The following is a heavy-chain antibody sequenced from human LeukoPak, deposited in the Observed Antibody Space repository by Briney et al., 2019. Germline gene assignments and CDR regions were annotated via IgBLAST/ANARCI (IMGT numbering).Heavy chain of an antibody. J-gene: IGHJ6*02. CDR2: IHYSGDT. V-gene: IGHV4-39*01. Sequence: SETLSLTCTVSGGSFSSTSYYWNWIRQPPGKGLEWLGSIHYSGDTSYNPSLNSRITISVDTSKNQFSLKLSSVTATDTAVYYCARQTRSGGSCFLFYSGMDVWGQGTTVTVSS. CDR3: ARQTRSGGSCFLFYSGMDV. CDR1: GGSFSSTSYY. D-gene: IGHD2-15*01.